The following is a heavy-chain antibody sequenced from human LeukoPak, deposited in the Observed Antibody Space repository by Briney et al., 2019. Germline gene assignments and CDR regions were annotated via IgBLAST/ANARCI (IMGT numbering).Heavy chain of an antibody. Sequence: ASVKVSCKASGYTXTTXXXTXXXXXXGXGXXWMGWXXAYNGNTNYAQKLQGRVTMTTDPPTRTAFMELRSLRSDDTAVYYCARGRRIAVAAEPWFDYWGQGTLVTVSS. V-gene: IGHV1-18*01. CDR1: GYTXTTXX. CDR3: ARGRRIAVAAEPWFDY. CDR2: XXAYNGNT. D-gene: IGHD6-19*01. J-gene: IGHJ4*02.